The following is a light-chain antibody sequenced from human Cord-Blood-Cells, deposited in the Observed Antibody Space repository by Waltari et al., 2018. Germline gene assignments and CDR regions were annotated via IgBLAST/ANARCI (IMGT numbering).Light chain of an antibody. V-gene: IGLV2-23*01. Sequence: QSALTQPASVSGSPGQSITISCTGTSRAVGSYNLVSWYQQHPGKAPKLTIYEGSKRPSGVSNRFSGSKSGNTASLPISGLQAEDEADYYCCSYAGSSTLVFGGGTKLPVL. CDR2: EGS. CDR3: CSYAGSSTLV. J-gene: IGLJ3*02. CDR1: SRAVGSYNL.